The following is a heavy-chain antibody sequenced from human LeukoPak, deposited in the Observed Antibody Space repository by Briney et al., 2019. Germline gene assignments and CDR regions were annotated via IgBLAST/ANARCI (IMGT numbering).Heavy chain of an antibody. CDR2: IFYSGTT. Sequence: SETLSLTCTVSNDSISPLYWGWIRQPPGKGVEFIGYIFYSGTTNFNPSLKSRVTLSVDTSKNQFSLRLNSVTAADTAVYYCARGGSAAKYYFDSWGQGTLVTVSS. J-gene: IGHJ4*02. CDR3: ARGGSAAKYYFDS. V-gene: IGHV4-59*11. D-gene: IGHD6-13*01. CDR1: NDSISPLY.